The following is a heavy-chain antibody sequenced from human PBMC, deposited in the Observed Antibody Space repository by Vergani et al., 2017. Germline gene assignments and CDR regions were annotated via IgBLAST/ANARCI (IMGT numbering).Heavy chain of an antibody. V-gene: IGHV1-2*02. CDR3: ATQLGYCSSTSCEA. D-gene: IGHD2-2*01. CDR2: INPNSGGP. CDR1: GYTFTGYY. Sequence: QVQLVQSGAEVKKPGASVKVSCKASGYTFTGYYMHWVRQAPGQGLEWRGWINPNSGGPNYAQKFQGRVTMTRDTSISTAYMELSRLRSDDTAVYYCATQLGYCSSTSCEAWGQGTLVTVSS. J-gene: IGHJ5*02.